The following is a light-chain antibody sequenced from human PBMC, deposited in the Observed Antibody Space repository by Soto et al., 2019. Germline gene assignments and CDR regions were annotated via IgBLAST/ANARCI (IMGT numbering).Light chain of an antibody. CDR1: SSDIGAYNF. CDR3: TSWTTSTTMI. Sequence: QSALTQPASVSGSPGQSITISCTGTSSDIGAYNFVSWYQQHPGKAPKLTLYDVNIRPSGVSNRFSGSKSGNTASLTISGLQAEDEADYYCTSWTTSTTMIFGGGTQLTVL. J-gene: IGLJ2*01. V-gene: IGLV2-14*03. CDR2: DVN.